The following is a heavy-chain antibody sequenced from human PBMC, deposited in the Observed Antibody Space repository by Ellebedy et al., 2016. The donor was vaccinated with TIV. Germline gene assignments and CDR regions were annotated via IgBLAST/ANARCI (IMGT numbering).Heavy chain of an antibody. CDR3: ARVGGITMVRGVIIDDAFDI. J-gene: IGHJ3*02. D-gene: IGHD3-10*01. V-gene: IGHV1-2*02. Sequence: ASVKVSXKASRYTFTSYAMHWVRQAPGQRLEWMGWINPNSGGTNYAQKFQGRVTMTRDTSISTAYMELSRLRSDDTAVYYCARVGGITMVRGVIIDDAFDIWGQGTMVTVSS. CDR2: INPNSGGT. CDR1: RYTFTSYA.